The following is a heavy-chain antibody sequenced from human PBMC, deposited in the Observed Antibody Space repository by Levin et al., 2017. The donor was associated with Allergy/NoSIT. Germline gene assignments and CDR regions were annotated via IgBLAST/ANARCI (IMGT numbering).Heavy chain of an antibody. J-gene: IGHJ4*02. CDR1: GFPFSSYG. D-gene: IGHD3-10*01. CDR2: ISNDGSNK. V-gene: IGHV3-30*03. Sequence: LSLTCAASGFPFSSYGMHWVRQAPGKGLEWVAVISNDGSNKYYGDSVKGRFTISRDNSKNTLYLQMNSLRAEDTAVYYCARNRYYASGSQLQFLEYWGQGILVTVSS. CDR3: ARNRYYASGSQLQFLEY.